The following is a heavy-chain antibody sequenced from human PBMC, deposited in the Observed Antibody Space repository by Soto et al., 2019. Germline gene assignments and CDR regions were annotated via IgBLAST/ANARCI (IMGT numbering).Heavy chain of an antibody. Sequence: SSETLSLTCTVSGGSISNSNYYWGLIRQPPGKGLEWIGYIYYSGSTNYNPSLKSRVTISVDTSKNQFSLKLSSVTAADTAVYYCARVKGAGRRFDYWGQGTLVTVSS. CDR3: ARVKGAGRRFDY. V-gene: IGHV4-61*05. D-gene: IGHD6-19*01. J-gene: IGHJ4*02. CDR1: GGSISNSNYY. CDR2: IYYSGST.